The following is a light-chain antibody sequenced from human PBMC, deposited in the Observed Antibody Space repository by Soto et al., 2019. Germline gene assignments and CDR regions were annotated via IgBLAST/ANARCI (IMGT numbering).Light chain of an antibody. Sequence: IQMTQSPSSLSASVGDRVTITCRASQTISTYLNWFQQKPGKAPNLLIYAASNLQNGVPSRFSGSGSGTDFTLTISSLEPEDFATYYCLQDYDYPHTFGGGTKVDIK. CDR2: AAS. J-gene: IGKJ4*01. CDR3: LQDYDYPHT. V-gene: IGKV1-6*01. CDR1: QTISTY.